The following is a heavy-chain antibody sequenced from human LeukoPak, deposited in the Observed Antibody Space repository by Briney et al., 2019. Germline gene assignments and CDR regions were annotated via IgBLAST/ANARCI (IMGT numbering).Heavy chain of an antibody. CDR1: GFTFSDYY. Sequence: GGSLRLSCAASGFTFSDYYMSWIRQAPGKGLEWVSAISGSGGSTYYADSVKGRFTISRDNSKNTLYLQMNSLRAEDTAVCYCTTSIAVAATNFDYWGQGTLVTVSS. J-gene: IGHJ4*02. CDR2: ISGSGGST. CDR3: TTSIAVAATNFDY. D-gene: IGHD6-19*01. V-gene: IGHV3-23*01.